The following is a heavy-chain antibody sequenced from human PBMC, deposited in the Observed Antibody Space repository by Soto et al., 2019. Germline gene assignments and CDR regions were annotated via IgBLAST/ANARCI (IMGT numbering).Heavy chain of an antibody. CDR3: ARGDYYDSSGPFSDAFDI. CDR1: GYTFPSYG. D-gene: IGHD3-22*01. J-gene: IGHJ3*02. CDR2: ISAYNGNT. Sequence: GASVKASCEAPGYTFPSYGITWVRQAPGQGLEWMGWISAYNGNTNYAQKLQGRVTMTTDTSTSTAYMEPRSLRAEDTAVYYCARGDYYDSSGPFSDAFDIWGRGTMVTVSS. V-gene: IGHV1-18*01.